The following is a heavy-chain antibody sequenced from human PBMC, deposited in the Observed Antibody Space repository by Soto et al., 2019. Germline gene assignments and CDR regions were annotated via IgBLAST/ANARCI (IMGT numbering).Heavy chain of an antibody. V-gene: IGHV3-15*07. CDR2: IKSKTDGGTT. Sequence: GGSLRLSCAASGFTFSNAWMNWVRQAPGKGLEWVGRIKSKTDGGTTDYAAPVKGRFTISRDDSKNTLYLQMNSLKTEDTAVYYCTTDRSSGVTMVRGVIIGHDAFDIWGQGTMVTVSS. CDR3: TTDRSSGVTMVRGVIIGHDAFDI. J-gene: IGHJ3*02. CDR1: GFTFSNAW. D-gene: IGHD3-10*01.